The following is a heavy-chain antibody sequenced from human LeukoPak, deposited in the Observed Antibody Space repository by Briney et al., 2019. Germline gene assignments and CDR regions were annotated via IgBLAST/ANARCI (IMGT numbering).Heavy chain of an antibody. D-gene: IGHD2-2*01. CDR2: IYYSGST. CDR1: GGSFSGYY. CDR3: ARESSTSCYRCGMDV. V-gene: IGHV4-30-4*08. Sequence: SETLSLTCAVYGGSFSGYYWSWIRQPPGKGLEWIGYIYYSGSTYYNPSLKSRVTISVDTSKNQFSLKLSSVTAADTAVYYCARESSTSCYRCGMDVWGQGTTVTVSS. J-gene: IGHJ6*02.